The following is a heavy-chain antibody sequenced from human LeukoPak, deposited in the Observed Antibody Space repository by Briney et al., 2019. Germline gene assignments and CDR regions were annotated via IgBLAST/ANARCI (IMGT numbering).Heavy chain of an antibody. V-gene: IGHV3-30*02. D-gene: IGHD2/OR15-2a*01. CDR1: GFTFSSYG. CDR3: AREGSMDNFDY. Sequence: TGGSLRLSCAASGFTFSSYGMHWVRQAPGKGLEWVAFIRYDGSNKHYADSVKGRFTISRDNSKNTLYLQMNSLRAEDTAMYYCAREGSMDNFDYWGQGTLVTVSS. CDR2: IRYDGSNK. J-gene: IGHJ4*02.